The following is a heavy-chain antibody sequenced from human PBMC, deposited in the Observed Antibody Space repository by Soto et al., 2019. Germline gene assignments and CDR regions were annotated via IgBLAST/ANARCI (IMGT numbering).Heavy chain of an antibody. V-gene: IGHV3-30*18. CDR2: ISYEGSNK. CDR1: GFTFSSYG. Sequence: QVQLVESGGGVVQPGRSLRLSCAASGFTFSSYGMHWVRQAPGKGLEWVAVISYEGSNKYYADSVKGRFTISRDNSKNMLYVQMNSLRAEDTAVYYCAKGGIRYYDYIWGSYRQGQFDYWGQGTLVTVSS. J-gene: IGHJ4*02. CDR3: AKGGIRYYDYIWGSYRQGQFDY. D-gene: IGHD3-16*01.